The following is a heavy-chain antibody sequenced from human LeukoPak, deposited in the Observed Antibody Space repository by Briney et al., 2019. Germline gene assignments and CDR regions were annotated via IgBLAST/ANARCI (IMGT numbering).Heavy chain of an antibody. CDR2: INHSGST. J-gene: IGHJ4*02. Sequence: SETLSLTCAVYGGSFSGYYWSWIRQPPGKGLEWIGEINHSGSTNYNPSLKSRVTISVDTSKNQFSLKLSSVPAADTAVYYCARAARSTSGFDYWGQGTLVTVSS. CDR1: GGSFSGYY. V-gene: IGHV4-34*01. D-gene: IGHD3-10*01. CDR3: ARAARSTSGFDY.